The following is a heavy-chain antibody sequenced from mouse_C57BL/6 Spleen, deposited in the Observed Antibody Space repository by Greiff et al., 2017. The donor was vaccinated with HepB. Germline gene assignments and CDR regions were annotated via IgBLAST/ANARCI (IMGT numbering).Heavy chain of an antibody. CDR1: GYTFTSYT. J-gene: IGHJ1*03. V-gene: IGHV1-4*01. Sequence: QVQLKQSGAELARPGASVKMSCKASGYTFTSYTMHWVKQRPGQGLEWIGYINPSSGYTKYNQKFKDKATLTADKSSSTAYMQLSSLTSEDSAVYYCAREEVSYDGYYGSYFDVWGTGTTVTVSS. D-gene: IGHD2-3*01. CDR3: AREEVSYDGYYGSYFDV. CDR2: INPSSGYT.